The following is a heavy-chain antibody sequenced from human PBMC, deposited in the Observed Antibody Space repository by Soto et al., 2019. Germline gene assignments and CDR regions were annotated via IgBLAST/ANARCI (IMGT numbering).Heavy chain of an antibody. V-gene: IGHV3-7*05. J-gene: IGHJ4*02. D-gene: IGHD1-7*01. CDR1: GFTFSGHW. CDR3: ARDQGITGTTGDFAY. Sequence: EVQLVESGGGLVQPGGSMRLSCPASGFTFSGHWMTWVRQAPGKGLEWVANIKQDGTEKHYVGSVRGRFTISRDNAKNSLYLQMDSMRAEDTAVYYCARDQGITGTTGDFAYWGQGTLVTVSS. CDR2: IKQDGTEK.